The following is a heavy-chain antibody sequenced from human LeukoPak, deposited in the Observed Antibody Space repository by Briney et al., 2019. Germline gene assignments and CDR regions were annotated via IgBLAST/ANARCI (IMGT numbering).Heavy chain of an antibody. D-gene: IGHD2-15*01. CDR3: ARGGLVVSLDAFDI. CDR1: GFTFSAYP. J-gene: IGHJ3*02. CDR2: ISGSGGST. V-gene: IGHV3-23*01. Sequence: GGSLRLSCAASGFTFSAYPMSWVRQAPGKGLEWVSTISGSGGSTYSADSVKGRFTISRDNSKNTLYLQMNSLRAEDTAVYYCARGGLVVSLDAFDIWGQGTMVTVSS.